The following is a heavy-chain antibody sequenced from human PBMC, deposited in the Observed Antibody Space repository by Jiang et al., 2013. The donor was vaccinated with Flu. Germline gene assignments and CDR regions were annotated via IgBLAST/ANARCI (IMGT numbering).Heavy chain of an antibody. Sequence: SSYAMNWVRQAPGQGLEWMGVIIPIFGTVNYAQKFQGRVTITADKSTSTAYMELSNLRSEDTAVYYCARDGTGYGSSWFVSWGQGTLVTVSS. J-gene: IGHJ5*01. V-gene: IGHV1-69*06. D-gene: IGHD6-13*01. CDR1: SSYA. CDR2: IIPIFGTV. CDR3: ARDGTGYGSSWFVS.